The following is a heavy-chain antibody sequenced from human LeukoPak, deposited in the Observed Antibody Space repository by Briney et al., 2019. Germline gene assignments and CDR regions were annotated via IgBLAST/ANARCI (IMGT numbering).Heavy chain of an antibody. D-gene: IGHD4-17*01. CDR1: GFTFSGYA. Sequence: PGGSLRLSCAASGFTFSGYAMNWVRQALGKGLEWLSHISSTGGTIYYADSVKGRLTVSRDNAKNSLYLQMNSLRAEDTAVYYCAKSDPYGDSLIEIWGQGALVTVSS. J-gene: IGHJ4*02. CDR3: AKSDPYGDSLIEI. V-gene: IGHV3-48*03. CDR2: ISSTGGTI.